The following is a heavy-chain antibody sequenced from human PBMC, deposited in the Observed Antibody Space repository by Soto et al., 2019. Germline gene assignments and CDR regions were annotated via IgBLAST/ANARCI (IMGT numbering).Heavy chain of an antibody. CDR2: ISSSSSTI. Sequence: GGSLRLSCAASGFTFSCYSMNWVRQAPGKGLEWVSYISSSSSTIYYADSVKGRFTISRDNAKNSLYLQMSSLRSEDTAVYYCAAGIKDVWGQGTTVTVSS. J-gene: IGHJ6*02. D-gene: IGHD3-10*01. CDR1: GFTFSCYS. V-gene: IGHV3-48*01. CDR3: AAGIKDV.